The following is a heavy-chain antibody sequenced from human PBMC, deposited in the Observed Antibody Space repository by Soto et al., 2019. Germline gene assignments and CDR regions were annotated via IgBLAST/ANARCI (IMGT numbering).Heavy chain of an antibody. V-gene: IGHV3-21*01. D-gene: IGHD6-13*01. CDR1: GFTFSSYS. CDR2: ISSSSSYI. CDR3: ASPAAAAGFFFDY. J-gene: IGHJ4*02. Sequence: VGSLRLSCAASGFTFSSYSMNWVRQAPGKGLEWVSSISSSSSYIYYADSVKGRFTISRDNAKNSLYLQMNSLRAEDTAVYYCASPAAAAGFFFDYWGQGTLVTVSS.